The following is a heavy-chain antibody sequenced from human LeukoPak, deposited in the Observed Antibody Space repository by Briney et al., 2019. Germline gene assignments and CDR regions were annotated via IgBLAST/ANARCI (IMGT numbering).Heavy chain of an antibody. J-gene: IGHJ6*03. D-gene: IGHD3-3*01. V-gene: IGHV4-4*02. CDR3: ARVSYDFWSGLGYYYYYMDV. CDR1: GGSISSSNW. Sequence: PSETLSLTCAVSGGSISSSNWWSWVRQPPGKGLEWIGEIYHSGSTNYNPSLKSRVTISVDTSKNQFSLKLSSVTAADTAVYYCARVSYDFWSGLGYYYYYMDVWGKGTTVTVSS. CDR2: IYHSGST.